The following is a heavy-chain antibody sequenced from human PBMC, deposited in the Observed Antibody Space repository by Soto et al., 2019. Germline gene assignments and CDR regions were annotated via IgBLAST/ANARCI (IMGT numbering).Heavy chain of an antibody. CDR3: EIYDYGWGSYDY. Sequence: QVQLVESGGGVVQPGRSLRLSCAASGFTFSSYGMHWVRQAPGKGLEWVAVIWYDGSNKYYADSVKGRFTISRDNSKNAQYAQMKCLSAGDPAVYYCEIYDYGWGSYDYWGQGTMVAV. D-gene: IGHD3-16*01. CDR1: GFTFSSYG. V-gene: IGHV3-33*01. CDR2: IWYDGSNK. J-gene: IGHJ4*02.